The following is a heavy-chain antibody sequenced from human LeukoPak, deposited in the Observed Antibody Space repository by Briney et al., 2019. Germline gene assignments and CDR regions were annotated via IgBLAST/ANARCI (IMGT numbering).Heavy chain of an antibody. CDR1: GYTFTSYG. CDR2: NSAYNGNT. D-gene: IGHD1-26*01. Sequence: ASVKVSCKASGYTFTSYGISWMRQAPGQGLEWMGWNSAYNGNTNYAQKFQGRVTMTRNTSISTAYMELSSLRSEDTAVYYCARGLGSYYLTSWGQGTLVTVSS. V-gene: IGHV1-18*01. J-gene: IGHJ4*02. CDR3: ARGLGSYYLTS.